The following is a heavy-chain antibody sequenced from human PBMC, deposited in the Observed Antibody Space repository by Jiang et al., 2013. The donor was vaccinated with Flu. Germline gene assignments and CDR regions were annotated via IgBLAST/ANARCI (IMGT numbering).Heavy chain of an antibody. D-gene: IGHD6-19*01. J-gene: IGHJ4*02. V-gene: IGHV3-11*05. CDR2: ISSSSSYT. Sequence: QLLESGGGLVKPGGSLRLSCAASGFTFSDYYMSWIRQAPGKGLEWVSYISSSSSYTNYADSVKGRFTISRDNAKNSLYLQMNSLRAEDTAVYYCAREIRVIAVAGSPKYYFDYWGQGTLVTVSS. CDR3: AREIRVIAVAGSPKYYFDY. CDR1: GFTFSDYY.